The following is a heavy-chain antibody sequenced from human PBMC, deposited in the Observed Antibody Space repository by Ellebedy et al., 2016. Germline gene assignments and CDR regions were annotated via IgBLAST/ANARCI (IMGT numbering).Heavy chain of an antibody. J-gene: IGHJ3*01. V-gene: IGHV4-59*02. CDR1: GGSASSDY. D-gene: IGHD6-13*01. CDR2: VFHTGTT. Sequence: SETLSLTCNVSGGSASSDYWNWIRRPPGKGLEWIGYVFHTGTTNYNPSLKSRVTMSVDTSKSQFSLRLTSVTAADTAVYYCAKWTGSWYAFEVWGQGTMVTVSS. CDR3: AKWTGSWYAFEV.